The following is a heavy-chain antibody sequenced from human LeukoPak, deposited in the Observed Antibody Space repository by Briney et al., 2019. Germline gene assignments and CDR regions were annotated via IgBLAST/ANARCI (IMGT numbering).Heavy chain of an antibody. D-gene: IGHD3-3*01. J-gene: IGHJ4*02. V-gene: IGHV3-23*01. CDR1: GFIFSSYA. CDR2: ISGSGGST. CDR3: ARVRDDFWSGYCDY. Sequence: GGSLRLSCAASGFIFSSYAMSWVRQAPGKGLEWVSAISGSGGSTYYADSVKGRFTISRDNSKNTLYLQMNSLRAEDTAVYYCARVRDDFWSGYCDYWGQGTLVTVSS.